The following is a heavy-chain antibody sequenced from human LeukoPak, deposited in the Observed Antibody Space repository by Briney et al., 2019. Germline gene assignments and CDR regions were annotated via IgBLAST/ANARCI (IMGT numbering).Heavy chain of an antibody. CDR3: AREGENWFDP. V-gene: IGHV1-69*13. CDR1: GYTFTSYA. Sequence: GASVKVSCKASGYTFTSYAMNWVRQAPGQGLEWMGGIIPIFGTANYAQKFQGRVTITADESTSTAYMELSSLRSEDTAVYYCAREGENWFDPWGQGTLVTVSS. D-gene: IGHD1-26*01. J-gene: IGHJ5*02. CDR2: IIPIFGTA.